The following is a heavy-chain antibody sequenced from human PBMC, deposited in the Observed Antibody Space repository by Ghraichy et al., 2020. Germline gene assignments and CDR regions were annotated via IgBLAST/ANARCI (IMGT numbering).Heavy chain of an antibody. Sequence: GGSLRLSCAASGFTFSNYAINWVRQAPGKGLEWVSSINSGDTTNYADSVKGRFTISRDNSKNTLFLQMNSLRVEDTAVYYCARSGGGSWFDFWGQGTLVTVSS. CDR1: GFTFSNYA. CDR3: ARSGGGSWFDF. V-gene: IGHV3-23*01. CDR2: INSGDTT. D-gene: IGHD3-10*01. J-gene: IGHJ4*02.